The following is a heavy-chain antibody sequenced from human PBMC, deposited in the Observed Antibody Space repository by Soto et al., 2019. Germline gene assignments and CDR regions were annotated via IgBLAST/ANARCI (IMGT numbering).Heavy chain of an antibody. V-gene: IGHV4-31*03. Sequence: PSETLSLTCTVSGGSISSGGYYWSWIRQHPGKGLEWIGYIYYSGSTYYNPSLKSRVTISVDTSKNQFSLKLSSVTAADTAVYYCARDIGYSSGWHPESSLANWYFDLWGRGTLVTVSS. J-gene: IGHJ2*01. CDR2: IYYSGST. CDR3: ARDIGYSSGWHPESSLANWYFDL. CDR1: GGSISSGGYY. D-gene: IGHD6-19*01.